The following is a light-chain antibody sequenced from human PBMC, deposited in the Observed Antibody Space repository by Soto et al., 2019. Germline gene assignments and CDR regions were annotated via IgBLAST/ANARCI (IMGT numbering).Light chain of an antibody. CDR3: QHYNNWPLT. CDR2: GAS. Sequence: ETVMTQFPATLSVSPGERTTLSCRASQSVSRNLAWYQQRPGQTPRLLFYGASTRATGNLAWFSACGSGTEFTRTISCLQSEDFAVYYCQHYNNWPLTFGGGTKVAIE. J-gene: IGKJ4*01. V-gene: IGKV3-15*01. CDR1: QSVSRN.